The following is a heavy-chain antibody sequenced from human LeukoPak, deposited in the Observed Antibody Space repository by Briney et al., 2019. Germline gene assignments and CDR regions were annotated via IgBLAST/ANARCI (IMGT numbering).Heavy chain of an antibody. CDR3: ARDGEQLWYSSGWFDP. Sequence: SGTLSLTCAVSGGSISSSNWWSWVRQPPGKGLEWIGEIYHSGSTNYNPSLKSRVTISVDKSKNQFSLKLSSVTAADTAVYYCARDGEQLWYSSGWFDPWGQGTLVTVSS. CDR2: IYHSGST. J-gene: IGHJ5*02. V-gene: IGHV4-4*02. CDR1: GGSISSSNW. D-gene: IGHD5-18*01.